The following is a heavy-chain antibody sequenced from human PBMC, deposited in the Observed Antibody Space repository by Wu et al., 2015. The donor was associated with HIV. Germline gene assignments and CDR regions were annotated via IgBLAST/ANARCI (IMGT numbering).Heavy chain of an antibody. V-gene: IGHV1-2*02. D-gene: IGHD2-2*02. CDR3: ARDLVVVPAAIFRSYYFDY. CDR1: GYTFTGYY. CDR2: INPNSGGT. Sequence: QVLLVQSGGEVKKPGSSVKVSCKASGYTFTGYYMHWVRQAPGQGLEWMGWINPNSGGTNYAQKFQGRVTMTRDTSISTAYMELSRLRSDDTAVYYCARDLVVVPAAIFRSYYFDYWGQGTLVHRLL. J-gene: IGHJ4*02.